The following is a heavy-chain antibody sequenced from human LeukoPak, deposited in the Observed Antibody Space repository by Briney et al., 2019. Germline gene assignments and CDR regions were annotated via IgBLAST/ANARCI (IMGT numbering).Heavy chain of an antibody. J-gene: IGHJ4*02. CDR3: ARGRGCSCSDFDY. CDR2: ISSSSSTI. Sequence: PGGSLRLSCAASGFTFSSYSMNWVRQAPGKGLEWVSYISSSSSTIYCADSVKGRFTISRDNAKNSLYLQMNSLRAEDTAVYYCARGRGCSCSDFDYRGQGTLVTVSS. D-gene: IGHD2-15*01. CDR1: GFTFSSYS. V-gene: IGHV3-48*01.